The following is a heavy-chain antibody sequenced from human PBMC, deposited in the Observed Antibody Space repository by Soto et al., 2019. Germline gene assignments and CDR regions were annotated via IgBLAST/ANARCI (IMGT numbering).Heavy chain of an antibody. Sequence: QVQLVQSGAEVKKSGALVKVSCKASGYTFTGYYIHWVRQAPGQGPEWMGEISPNSGGTKYAQKFQGRVTMTRDTSISTVYMELTNLSPDDTAVYYCGRGRSGELVVFYWGQGTLVTVYS. D-gene: IGHD1-7*01. CDR3: GRGRSGELVVFY. CDR1: GYTFTGYY. J-gene: IGHJ4*02. CDR2: ISPNSGGT. V-gene: IGHV1-2*02.